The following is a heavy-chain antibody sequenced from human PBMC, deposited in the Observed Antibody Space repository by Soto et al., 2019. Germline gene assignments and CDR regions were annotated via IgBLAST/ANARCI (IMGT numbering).Heavy chain of an antibody. J-gene: IGHJ3*01. Sequence: GSHRLTCTASVFAFSDYGMNWVRQAPGKGLEWVSYIGIGSSTKYYADSVKGRFTISRDNAKNSLYLQMNSLRAEDTAVYYCARDQLYYNDISGRPLNAFDVWGQGT. CDR2: IGIGSSTK. V-gene: IGHV3-48*01. CDR1: VFAFSDYG. CDR3: ARDQLYYNDISGRPLNAFDV. D-gene: IGHD3-22*01.